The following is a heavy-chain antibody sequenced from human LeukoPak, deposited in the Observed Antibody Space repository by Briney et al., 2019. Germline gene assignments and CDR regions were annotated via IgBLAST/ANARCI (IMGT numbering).Heavy chain of an antibody. CDR1: GFTFSSYG. D-gene: IGHD5-18*01. CDR2: IKKDGSEK. V-gene: IGHV3-7*01. J-gene: IGHJ4*02. CDR3: ARDLSGIAGYTYGRGIDY. Sequence: GGSLRLSCAASGFTFSSYGMSWVRQAPGKGLEWVANIKKDGSEKYYVDAVKGRFTISRDNAKTSLYLQMNSLRAEDTAVYYCARDLSGIAGYTYGRGIDYWGQGTLVTVSS.